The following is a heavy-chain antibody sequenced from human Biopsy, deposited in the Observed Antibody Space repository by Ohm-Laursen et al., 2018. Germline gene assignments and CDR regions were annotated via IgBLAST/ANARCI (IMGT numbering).Heavy chain of an antibody. V-gene: IGHV3-11*04. CDR3: ARGGPHVRAGGSAFDY. Sequence: SLRLSCAASGFTFSDYYMNWIRQAPGKGLEWVSFITNTGRTVYADSVKGRFTISRDNADNSLHLQMKSLRAEDTAVYFCARGGPHVRAGGSAFDYWGQGTLVTVSS. J-gene: IGHJ4*02. D-gene: IGHD2-2*01. CDR2: ITNTGRTV. CDR1: GFTFSDYY.